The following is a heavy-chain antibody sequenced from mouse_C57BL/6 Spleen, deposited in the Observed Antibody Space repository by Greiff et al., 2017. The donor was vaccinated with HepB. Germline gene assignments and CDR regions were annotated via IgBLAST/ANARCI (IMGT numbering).Heavy chain of an antibody. CDR1: GFSLNSYG. D-gene: IGHD2-4*01. J-gene: IGHJ3*01. CDR3: ARKGRYDYEAWFAY. CDR2: IWGGGSP. Sequence: VQLQQSGPGLVQPSQSLSNTCTVSGFSLNSYGVHWVRQSPGKGLEWLGVIWGGGSPDYNAAFISRLSISKDNSKSQVFFKMNSLQADDTAIYYCARKGRYDYEAWFAYWGQGTLVTVSA. V-gene: IGHV2-2*01.